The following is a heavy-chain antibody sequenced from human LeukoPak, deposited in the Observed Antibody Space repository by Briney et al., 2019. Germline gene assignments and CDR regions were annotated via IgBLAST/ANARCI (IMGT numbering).Heavy chain of an antibody. Sequence: PGGSLRLSCAASGFTFSSYSMNWVRQAPGKGLEWVSYISSSSSTIYYADSVKGRFTISRDNAKNSLYLQMNSLRAEDTAVYYCAKSIYYGEFDYWGQGTLVTVSS. J-gene: IGHJ4*02. CDR3: AKSIYYGEFDY. V-gene: IGHV3-48*01. D-gene: IGHD4-17*01. CDR1: GFTFSSYS. CDR2: ISSSSSTI.